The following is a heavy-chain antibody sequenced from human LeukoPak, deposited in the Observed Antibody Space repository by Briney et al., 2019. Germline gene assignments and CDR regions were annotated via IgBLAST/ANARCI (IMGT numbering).Heavy chain of an antibody. V-gene: IGHV1-69*06. CDR1: GGTFSSYA. J-gene: IGHJ6*04. D-gene: IGHD3-10*01. CDR2: IIPIFGTA. Sequence: SVKVSCKASGGTFSSYAISGVRQAPGQGLEWMGGIIPIFGTANYAQKFQGRVTITADKSTSTAYMEPSSLRSEDTAVYYCARDGTGRGRYYYYGMDVWGKGTTVTVSS. CDR3: ARDGTGRGRYYYYGMDV.